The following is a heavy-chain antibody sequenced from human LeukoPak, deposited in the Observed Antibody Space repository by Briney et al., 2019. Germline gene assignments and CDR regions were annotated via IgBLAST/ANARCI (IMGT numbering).Heavy chain of an antibody. V-gene: IGHV4-59*01. CDR3: ARGPYSSRYDY. CDR1: GGSISSSY. CDR2: IYYSGST. D-gene: IGHD6-13*01. J-gene: IGHJ4*02. Sequence: SSETLSLTCTVSGGSISSSYWSWIRQPPGKGLEWIGYIYYSGSTNYNPPLKSRVTMSVDTSKNQFSLNLSSVTAADTAVYYCARGPYSSRYDYWGQGTVVTVSS.